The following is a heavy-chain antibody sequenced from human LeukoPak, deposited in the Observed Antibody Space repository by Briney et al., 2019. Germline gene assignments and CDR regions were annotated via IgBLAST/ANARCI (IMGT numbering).Heavy chain of an antibody. Sequence: GGSLRLSCAASGFTVSSNYMSWVRQAPGKGLEWVSVIYSGGSTYYADSVKGRFTISRDNSKNKLYLQMNSLRAEDTAVYYCARFRDSSGWYAYFQHWGQDPLVTVSS. J-gene: IGHJ1*01. D-gene: IGHD6-19*01. V-gene: IGHV3-53*01. CDR3: ARFRDSSGWYAYFQH. CDR2: IYSGGST. CDR1: GFTVSSNY.